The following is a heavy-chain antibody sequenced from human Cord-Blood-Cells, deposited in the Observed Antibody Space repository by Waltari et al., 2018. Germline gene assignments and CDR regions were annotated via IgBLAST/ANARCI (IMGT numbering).Heavy chain of an antibody. CDR2: IWYDGSNK. J-gene: IGHJ3*02. D-gene: IGHD1-26*01. CDR1: GFTFSCYG. V-gene: IGHV3-30*18. Sequence: QVQLVESGGGVVQPGRSLRLSCAASGFTFSCYGMHWVRQAPGKGLEWVAVIWYDGSNKYYADSVKGRFTISRDNSKNTLYLQMNSLRAEDTAMYYCAKVMVGATGAFDIWGQGTMVTVSS. CDR3: AKVMVGATGAFDI.